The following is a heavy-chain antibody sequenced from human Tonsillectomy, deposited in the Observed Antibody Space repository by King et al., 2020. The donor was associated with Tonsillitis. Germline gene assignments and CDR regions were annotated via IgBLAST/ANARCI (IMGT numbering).Heavy chain of an antibody. CDR3: AKDREVYYYDSSGYYPNY. J-gene: IGHJ4*02. CDR2: IRYDGSYK. Sequence: QLVQSGGGVVQPGGSLRLSCAASGFTFSSYGMHWVRQAPGKGLEWVAFIRYDGSYKYYADSVKGRFTISRENSKNTLYLQMNSLRAEDTAVYYCAKDREVYYYDSSGYYPNYWGQGTLVTVSS. CDR1: GFTFSSYG. V-gene: IGHV3-30*02. D-gene: IGHD3-22*01.